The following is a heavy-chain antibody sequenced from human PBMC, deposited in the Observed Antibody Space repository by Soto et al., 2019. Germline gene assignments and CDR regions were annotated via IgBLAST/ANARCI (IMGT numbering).Heavy chain of an antibody. Sequence: GGSLRLSCAATGFSFSNYGMHWVRQAPGKGLQWVTVIWSDGSNKYYAESVKGRFTISRDNSKNTLFLQMNTLRAEDTAIYYCARXTIAVRPLFHSFYGMDVWGQGTSVTVSS. D-gene: IGHD6-6*01. J-gene: IGHJ6*02. CDR3: ARXTIAVRPLFHSFYGMDV. V-gene: IGHV3-33*01. CDR2: IWSDGSNK. CDR1: GFSFSNYG.